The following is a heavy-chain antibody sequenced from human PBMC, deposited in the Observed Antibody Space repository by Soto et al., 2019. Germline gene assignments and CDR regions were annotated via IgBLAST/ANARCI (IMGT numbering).Heavy chain of an antibody. CDR2: IDPTDSFT. CDR1: GYAFSNYW. J-gene: IGHJ4*02. Sequence: XDSLKVSWECSGYAFSNYWINLVLQVSGKGLEWMGRIDPTDSFTNYSPSFQGHVTFSVDKSTSTAYVQWSSLKASDTAMYYCGRPGGDGYHIDYCGQRTLVTVSS. CDR3: GRPGGDGYHIDY. D-gene: IGHD2-21*01. V-gene: IGHV5-10-1*01.